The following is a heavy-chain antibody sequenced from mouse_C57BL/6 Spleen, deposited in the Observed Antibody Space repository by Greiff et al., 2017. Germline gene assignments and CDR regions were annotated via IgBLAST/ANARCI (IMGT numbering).Heavy chain of an antibody. CDR1: GYTFTSYD. D-gene: IGHD1-1*01. CDR3: ARLDTTVVATDY. Sequence: QVQLKESGPELVKPGASVKLSCKASGYTFTSYDINWVKQRPGQGLEWIGWIDPRDGSTKYNEKFKGKATLTVDTSSSTAYMELHSLTSEDSAVYFCARLDTTVVATDYWGQGTTLTVSS. J-gene: IGHJ2*01. CDR2: IDPRDGST. V-gene: IGHV1-85*01.